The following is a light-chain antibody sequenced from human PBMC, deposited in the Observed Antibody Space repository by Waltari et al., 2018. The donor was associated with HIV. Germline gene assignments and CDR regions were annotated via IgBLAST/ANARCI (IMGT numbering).Light chain of an antibody. V-gene: IGLV3-1*01. CDR3: QAWGSTTSGV. CDR1: ELGDKY. J-gene: IGLJ2*01. CDR2: QDH. Sequence: SYELTQPPSVAVSPGQPATITCSGYELGDKYTCWYQHKPGQSPLLVIYQDHKRPSGIPERFSGSSSGHTATLTISGSLPMDEADYYCQAWGSTTSGVFGRGTKLTVL.